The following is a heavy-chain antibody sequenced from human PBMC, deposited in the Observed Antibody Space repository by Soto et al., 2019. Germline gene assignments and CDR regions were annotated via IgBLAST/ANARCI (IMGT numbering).Heavy chain of an antibody. Sequence: EVQLLESGGDLVQPGGSLRLSCAASGFTFAIYAMTWVRQAPGKGLEWVSTISATGGSTFYADSVKGRFTISRDNSKNTLYLQMNSLSAEDTAIYYCAKDLSSYYDFDFCGLGTLVTVSS. CDR2: ISATGGST. V-gene: IGHV3-23*01. J-gene: IGHJ4*02. CDR1: GFTFAIYA. CDR3: AKDLSSYYDFDF. D-gene: IGHD1-26*01.